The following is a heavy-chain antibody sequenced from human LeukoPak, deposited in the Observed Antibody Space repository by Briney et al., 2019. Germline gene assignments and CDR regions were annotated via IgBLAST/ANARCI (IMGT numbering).Heavy chain of an antibody. Sequence: GGSLSLSCAASGFTFDDYAMHWVRQAPGKGLECVSGISWNSGSIGYADSVKVRFTISRDNAKNSLYLQMKSLRAEDTALCYCAKDTTFWYGESAVFYYFDYWGQGALVTVSS. J-gene: IGHJ4*02. V-gene: IGHV3-9*01. CDR3: AKDTTFWYGESAVFYYFDY. D-gene: IGHD3-10*01. CDR1: GFTFDDYA. CDR2: ISWNSGSI.